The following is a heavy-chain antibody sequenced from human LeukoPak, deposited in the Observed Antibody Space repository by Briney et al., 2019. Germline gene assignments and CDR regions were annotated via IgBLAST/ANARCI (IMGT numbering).Heavy chain of an antibody. Sequence: SETLSLTCTVSGDSISTYYWSWIRQPPGKGLEWIAYIYYTGDTSYNPSLKSRVTLSIDTSKNQFSLKLISVTAADTAVYYCARSQGASSWYTPFDYWGQGILVTVST. D-gene: IGHD6-13*01. V-gene: IGHV4-59*01. J-gene: IGHJ4*02. CDR3: ARSQGASSWYTPFDY. CDR2: IYYTGDT. CDR1: GDSISTYY.